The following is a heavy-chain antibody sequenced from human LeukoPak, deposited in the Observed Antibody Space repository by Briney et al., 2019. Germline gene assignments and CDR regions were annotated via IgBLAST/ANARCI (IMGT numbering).Heavy chain of an antibody. V-gene: IGHV3-23*01. J-gene: IGHJ4*02. Sequence: GGSLRRSCAASGFTLSSYARSWVRQAPGKGLEWVSAISDTGNTYHADSVKGRFTISRDSSKNTLFLQMNRLRPEDAAVYYCAKAPVTTCRGAFCYPFDYWGLGTLVTVSS. CDR2: ISDTGNT. CDR1: GFTLSSYA. D-gene: IGHD2-15*01. CDR3: AKAPVTTCRGAFCYPFDY.